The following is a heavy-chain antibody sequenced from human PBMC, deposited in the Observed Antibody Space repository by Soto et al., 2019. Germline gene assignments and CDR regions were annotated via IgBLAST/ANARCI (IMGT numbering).Heavy chain of an antibody. V-gene: IGHV4-30-2*01. CDR1: GGSISSSSYY. CDR2: IYHSGST. J-gene: IGHJ5*02. CDR3: ARDTYYYDSSGRNGGFDP. Sequence: PSETLSLTCTVSGGSISSSSYYWGWIRQPPGKGLEWIGYIYHSGSTYYNPSLKSRVTISVDRSKNQFSLKLSSVTAADTAVYYCARDTYYYDSSGRNGGFDPWGQGTLVTVSS. D-gene: IGHD3-22*01.